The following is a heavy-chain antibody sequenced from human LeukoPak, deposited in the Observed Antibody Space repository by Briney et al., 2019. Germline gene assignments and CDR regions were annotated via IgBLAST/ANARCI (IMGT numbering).Heavy chain of an antibody. CDR1: GFTFSSYG. CDR3: ARVRGRCSGDSCYSDY. CDR2: IWSDGSNK. V-gene: IGHV3-33*01. J-gene: IGHJ4*02. Sequence: GRSLRLSCAASGFTFSSYGMHWVRQAPGKGLEWLGIIWSDGSNKYYADSVKGRFTISRDYSKHTVYLQMNRLRADDTAVYYCARVRGRCSGDSCYSDYWGQGTLVTVSS. D-gene: IGHD2-15*01.